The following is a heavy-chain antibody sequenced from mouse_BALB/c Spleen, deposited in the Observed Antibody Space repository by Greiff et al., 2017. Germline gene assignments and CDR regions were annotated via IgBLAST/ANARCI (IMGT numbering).Heavy chain of an antibody. CDR1: GYSITSGYY. Sequence: EVKLVESGPGLVKPSQSLSLTCSVTGYSITSGYYWNWIRQFPGNKLEWMGYISYDGSNNYNPSLKNRISITRDTSKNQFFLKLNSVTTEDTATYYCARGEGYYYGWDAMDYWGQGTSVTVSS. D-gene: IGHD1-1*01. V-gene: IGHV3-6*02. CDR3: ARGEGYYYGWDAMDY. J-gene: IGHJ4*01. CDR2: ISYDGSN.